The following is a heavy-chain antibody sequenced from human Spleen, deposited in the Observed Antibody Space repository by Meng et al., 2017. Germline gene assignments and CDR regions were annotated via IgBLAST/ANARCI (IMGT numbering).Heavy chain of an antibody. J-gene: IGHJ6*02. D-gene: IGHD1-7*01. CDR2: IWYDGSNK. Sequence: GESLKISCAAFGFTFRSYCMNWVRQAPGKGLEWVAVIWYDGSNKYYADSVKGRFTIFRDNSENTLYLQMNSLRDEDAGVYFCAREARARRTSYVLDVWGQGTTVTVSS. V-gene: IGHV3-33*01. CDR3: AREARARRTSYVLDV. CDR1: GFTFRSYC.